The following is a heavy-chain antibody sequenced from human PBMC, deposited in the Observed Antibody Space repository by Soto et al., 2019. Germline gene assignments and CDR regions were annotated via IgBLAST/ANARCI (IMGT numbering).Heavy chain of an antibody. CDR3: ARRGTYYFDY. D-gene: IGHD5-12*01. V-gene: IGHV4-31*03. CDR2: VHSTGNT. Sequence: QVQLRESGPGLVEPSQTLSLTCTASGVSINTFSYFWSWIRQHPQKGLEWIGYVHSTGNTYYNPSLESRVTISIDTSENKFSLDLDSLTAADTAVYYCARRGTYYFDYWGQGIRVTVSS. J-gene: IGHJ4*02. CDR1: GVSINTFSYF.